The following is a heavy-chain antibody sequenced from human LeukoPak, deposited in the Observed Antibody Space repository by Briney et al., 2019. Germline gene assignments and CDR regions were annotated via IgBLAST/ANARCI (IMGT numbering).Heavy chain of an antibody. D-gene: IGHD1-26*01. CDR2: INPNSGGT. CDR1: GYTFTGYY. J-gene: IGHJ4*02. Sequence: ASVKVSCKASGYTFTGYYMHWVRQAPGQGLEWMGWINPNSGGTNYAQKFQGRVTKTRDTSISTAYMELSRLRSDDTAVYYCARDLSGSYYLDYWGQGTLVTVSS. CDR3: ARDLSGSYYLDY. V-gene: IGHV1-2*02.